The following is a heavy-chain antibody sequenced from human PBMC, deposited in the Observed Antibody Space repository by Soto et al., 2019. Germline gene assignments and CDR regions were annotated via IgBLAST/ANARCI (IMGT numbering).Heavy chain of an antibody. CDR2: IYYSGST. CDR3: ARSGDSSDYYPYYFDY. Sequence: QLQLQESGPGLVKPSETLSLTCTVSGGSISSSSYYWGWIRQPPGKGLEWIGSIYYSGSTYYNPSLKSRVTISVDTSNNQFSLKLSSVTAADTAIYYCARSGDSSDYYPYYFDYWGQGTLVTVSS. J-gene: IGHJ4*02. V-gene: IGHV4-39*01. CDR1: GGSISSSSYY. D-gene: IGHD3-22*01.